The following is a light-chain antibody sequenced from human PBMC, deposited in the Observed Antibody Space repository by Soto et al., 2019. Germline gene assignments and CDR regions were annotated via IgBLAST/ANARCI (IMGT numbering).Light chain of an antibody. CDR1: SSDVGGYNY. V-gene: IGLV2-14*01. CDR3: QSYDSSLSGRV. CDR2: GNS. J-gene: IGLJ3*02. Sequence: QSALTQPASVSGSPGQSITISCTGTSSDVGGYNYVSWYQQHPGKAPKLVIYGNSNRPSGVPDRFSGSKSGTSASLAITGLQAEDEADYYCQSYDSSLSGRVFGGGTKLTVL.